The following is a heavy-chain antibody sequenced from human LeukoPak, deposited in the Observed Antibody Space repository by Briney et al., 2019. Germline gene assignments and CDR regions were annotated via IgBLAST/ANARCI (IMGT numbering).Heavy chain of an antibody. V-gene: IGHV3-21*01. J-gene: IGHJ4*02. Sequence: GGSLRLSCAASGFTFSSYSMIWVRQAPGKGLEWVSSISSSSSYIDYADSVKGRFTISRDNAKNSLYLQMNSLRAEDTAVYYCARDSEPDFWSGYYCLDYWGQGTLVTVSS. D-gene: IGHD3-3*01. CDR3: ARDSEPDFWSGYYCLDY. CDR2: ISSSSSYI. CDR1: GFTFSSYS.